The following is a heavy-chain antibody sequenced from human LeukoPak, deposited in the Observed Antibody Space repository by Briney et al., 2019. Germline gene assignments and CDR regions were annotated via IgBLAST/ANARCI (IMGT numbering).Heavy chain of an antibody. D-gene: IGHD1-7*01. CDR3: ARSPPIWNYVDYFDY. V-gene: IGHV1-2*02. CDR1: GYTFTDYY. Sequence: GASVKVSCNASGYTFTDYYLHWVRQAPGQGLEWLGWIHPSSGVAKLPQRFQGRVTMARDTSITTAYMELSSLRSDDTAVYYCARSPPIWNYVDYFDYWGQGVLVSVSS. CDR2: IHPSSGVA. J-gene: IGHJ4*02.